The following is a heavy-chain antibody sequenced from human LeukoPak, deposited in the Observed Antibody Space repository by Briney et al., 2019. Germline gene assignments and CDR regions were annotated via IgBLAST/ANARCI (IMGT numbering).Heavy chain of an antibody. CDR3: ARQVGCSRASCLDY. D-gene: IGHD2-2*01. Sequence: AGCLQISCKGSGYSFISYCIGWVRQMPRGKLQGMGVIYPGDSDTRYSPSFQGQVTISADKSISTAYLQWSSLKAADTAMYYCARQVGCSRASCLDYWGQGTLVTVSS. CDR1: GYSFISYC. J-gene: IGHJ4*02. V-gene: IGHV5-51*01. CDR2: IYPGDSDT.